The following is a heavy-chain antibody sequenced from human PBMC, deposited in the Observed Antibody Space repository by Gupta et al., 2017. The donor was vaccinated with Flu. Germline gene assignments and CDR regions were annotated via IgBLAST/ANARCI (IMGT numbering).Heavy chain of an antibody. D-gene: IGHD2-21*01. Sequence: VEAGGRLVQPVQALQRHFTELGFLFGASALRWVGRSAGRGLAGLGRSVSKANSYATRFAASIKGRITISRDDSTKTTYLKMNSLKTDDTATYYCTRRPGEYCAGSRCPTFDPWGQGTVVTVSS. CDR2: SVSKANSYAT. CDR3: TRRPGEYCAGSRCPTFDP. J-gene: IGHJ5*02. V-gene: IGHV3-73*01. CDR1: GFLFGASA.